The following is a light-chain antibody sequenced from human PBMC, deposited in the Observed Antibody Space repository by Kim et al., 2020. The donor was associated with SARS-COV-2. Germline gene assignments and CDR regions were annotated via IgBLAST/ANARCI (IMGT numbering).Light chain of an antibody. CDR3: NSRVSNGHHCV. Sequence: SSELTQDPTVSVALGQTVRITCQGDSLRRYYANWYQQKPGQAPVLVCYGESYRPSGIPDRFSGSSSESTASLTITGVQAEDEADFYCNSRVSNGHHCVFGPGTQLTVL. CDR1: SLRRYY. V-gene: IGLV3-19*01. CDR2: GES. J-gene: IGLJ3*02.